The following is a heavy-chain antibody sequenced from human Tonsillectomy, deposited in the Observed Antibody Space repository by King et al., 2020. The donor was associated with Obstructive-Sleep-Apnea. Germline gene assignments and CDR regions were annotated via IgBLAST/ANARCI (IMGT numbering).Heavy chain of an antibody. CDR1: GFTLEDYA. CDR2: ITGNSGVM. J-gene: IGHJ6*02. V-gene: IGHV3-9*01. Sequence: VQLVESGGGLVQPARSLRLSCEASGFTLEDYAMHWVRQAPGKGLGWVSGITGNSGVMGLADLLRGRLTISRDNAKNSLYLQMNSLRAEDTALYYCAKDLRIGAAGSGYYYYGMDVWGQGTTVTVSS. CDR3: AKDLRIGAAGSGYYYYGMDV. D-gene: IGHD6-13*01.